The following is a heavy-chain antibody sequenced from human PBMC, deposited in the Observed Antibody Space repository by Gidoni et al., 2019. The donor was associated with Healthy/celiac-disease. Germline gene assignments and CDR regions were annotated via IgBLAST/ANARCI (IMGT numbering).Heavy chain of an antibody. V-gene: IGHV3-21*01. Sequence: EVQLVESGGGLVKPGGSLSLSCSASGFPFSSYSMNWVRQAPGKGLEWVSSISSSSSYIYYADSVKGRFTISRDNAKNSLYLQMNSLRAEDTAVYYCARAVTMIVEDWGQGTLVTVSS. CDR2: ISSSSSYI. CDR1: GFPFSSYS. CDR3: ARAVTMIVED. J-gene: IGHJ4*02. D-gene: IGHD3-22*01.